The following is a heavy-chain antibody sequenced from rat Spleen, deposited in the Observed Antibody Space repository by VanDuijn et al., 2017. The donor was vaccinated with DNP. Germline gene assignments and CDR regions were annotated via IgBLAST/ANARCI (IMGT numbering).Heavy chain of an antibody. CDR3: VKDVRGGSAFDY. V-gene: IGHV5S10*01. J-gene: IGHJ2*01. Sequence: EVQLVESGGGLVQPGRSLKLSCAASGFTFSDYNMAWVRQAPGKGLEWVASITNTGDSTYYSDSVKGRFSISSDKAKSTLYLQVNSLRSEDTATYYCVKDVRGGSAFDYWGQGVMVTVSS. D-gene: IGHD1-11*01. CDR2: ITNTGDST. CDR1: GFTFSDYN.